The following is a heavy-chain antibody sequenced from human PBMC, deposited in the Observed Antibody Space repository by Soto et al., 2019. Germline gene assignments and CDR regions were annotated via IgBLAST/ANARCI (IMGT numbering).Heavy chain of an antibody. J-gene: IGHJ4*02. CDR2: ISAYNGNT. V-gene: IGHV1-18*01. CDR3: ASDEGDITICGVVSKGVGVY. CDR1: GYTFTSYG. Sequence: QVQLVQSGAEVKKPGASVKVSCKASGYTFTSYGISWMRQAPGQGLEWMGWISAYNGNTNYAQKLQGRVTMTTDTSTSSACMELRSLRSDDTAVYYCASDEGDITICGVVSKGVGVYWGQGTLVTVSS. D-gene: IGHD3-3*01.